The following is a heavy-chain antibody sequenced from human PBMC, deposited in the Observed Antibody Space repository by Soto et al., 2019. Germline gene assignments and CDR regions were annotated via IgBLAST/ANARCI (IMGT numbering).Heavy chain of an antibody. J-gene: IGHJ4*02. Sequence: GVSLRLSCAASGFTFSSYGMHWVRQAPGKGLEWVSYISSSSSTIFYTDSVKGRFTVARDNAKNSVYLQMNSLRVEDTAVYYCASGSGFDYWGQGTLVTVSS. CDR1: GFTFSSYG. V-gene: IGHV3-48*01. CDR2: ISSSSSTI. CDR3: ASGSGFDY.